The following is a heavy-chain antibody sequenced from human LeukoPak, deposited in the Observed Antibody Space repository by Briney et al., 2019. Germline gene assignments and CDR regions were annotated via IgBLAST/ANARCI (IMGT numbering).Heavy chain of an antibody. V-gene: IGHV4-61*01. CDR2: IYYSGST. CDR3: ARICSSGGRFLKWFDP. J-gene: IGHJ5*02. D-gene: IGHD2-15*01. Sequence: VILSLTRTVSGGSVRSGRYYWGCIRLPPGQGLEWIGCIYYSGSTNCNPSLKSRITMALGTSKNQFPLRLTSVTAADTAVYYCARICSSGGRFLKWFDPWGQGTLVTGSS. CDR1: GGSVRSGRYY.